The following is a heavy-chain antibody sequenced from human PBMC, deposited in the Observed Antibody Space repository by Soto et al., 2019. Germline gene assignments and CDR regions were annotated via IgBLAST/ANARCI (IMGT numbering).Heavy chain of an antibody. J-gene: IGHJ4*02. V-gene: IGHV3-74*01. CDR3: ARGQPDSSGYYGWVDY. D-gene: IGHD3-22*01. CDR1: GFTFSSYW. CDR2: IQTDGSST. Sequence: EVQLVESGGGLVQPGGSLRLSCAASGFTFSSYWMHWVRQAPGKGLVWVSRIQTDGSSTTYADSVKGRFTISRDNAKNTLYLQMNSLRAEDTAVYYCARGQPDSSGYYGWVDYWGQGTLVTVSS.